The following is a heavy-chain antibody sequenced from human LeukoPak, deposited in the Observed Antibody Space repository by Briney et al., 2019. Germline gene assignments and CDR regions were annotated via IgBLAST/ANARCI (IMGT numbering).Heavy chain of an antibody. J-gene: IGHJ4*02. CDR2: IRYDGSLK. CDR1: GFTLSSYA. D-gene: IGHD3-22*01. Sequence: GGSLRLSCVASGFTLSSYAMHCVRQAPGKGLEWVAFIRYDGSLKNYADSVKGRFTISRDNSKNTLYLQMNSLRGDDTAVYYCANLPLYDSSGPEDYWGQGTLVTVSS. V-gene: IGHV3-30*02. CDR3: ANLPLYDSSGPEDY.